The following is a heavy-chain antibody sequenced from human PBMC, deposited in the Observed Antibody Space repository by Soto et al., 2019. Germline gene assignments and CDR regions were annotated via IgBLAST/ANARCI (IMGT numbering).Heavy chain of an antibody. V-gene: IGHV1-2*04. Sequence: ASVKVSCKASGYTFTGYDMHWVRHAPAQGLEWMGWINPNSGGTNYAQKFQGWVTMTRDTSISTAYMELSRLRSDDTAVYYCARDRTDSSGYYYFDYWGQGTLVTVYS. CDR3: ARDRTDSSGYYYFDY. J-gene: IGHJ4*02. CDR2: INPNSGGT. CDR1: GYTFTGYD. D-gene: IGHD3-22*01.